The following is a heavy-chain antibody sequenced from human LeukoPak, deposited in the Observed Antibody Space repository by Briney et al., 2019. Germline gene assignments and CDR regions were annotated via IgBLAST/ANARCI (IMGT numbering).Heavy chain of an antibody. CDR1: GDSVSGNSAA. CDR3: ARRLTQYDCFDP. CDR2: TYYRSKWYN. Sequence: SQTLSLTCAISGDSVSGNSAAWNWIRQSPSRGLEWLGRTYYRSKWYNDYAVSVRGRITVNPDTSKNQFSLHLNSVTPEDTAVYYCARRLTQYDCFDPWGQGILVTVSS. D-gene: IGHD2-2*01. J-gene: IGHJ5*02. V-gene: IGHV6-1*01.